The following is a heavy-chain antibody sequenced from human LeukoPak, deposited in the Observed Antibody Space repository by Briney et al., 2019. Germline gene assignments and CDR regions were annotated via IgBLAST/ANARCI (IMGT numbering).Heavy chain of an antibody. Sequence: GGSLRLSCAASGFTFSSYNMNWVRQAPGKGLEWVSSTTSSSSYIYYADSVKGRFTISRDNAKNSLYLQMNSLTAEDTAVYYCARSSRELGGYAPWELMPPFDYWGQGTLVTVSS. CDR3: ARSSRELGGYAPWELMPPFDY. V-gene: IGHV3-21*06. D-gene: IGHD1-7*01. CDR1: GFTFSSYN. J-gene: IGHJ4*02. CDR2: TTSSSSYI.